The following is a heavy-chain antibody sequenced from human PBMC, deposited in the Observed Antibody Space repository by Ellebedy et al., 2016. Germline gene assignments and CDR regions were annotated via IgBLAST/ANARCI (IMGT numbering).Heavy chain of an antibody. D-gene: IGHD1-26*01. J-gene: IGHJ4*02. CDR2: ISIGATAT. Sequence: GGSLRLSCAASGSTFSDYSLSWVRQAPGKGLEWIAYISIGATATYYADSVRGRFTISRDDAKNSVYLQMNNLRVDDTAVYFCARWRGGSDNRWGQGSLVTVSS. CDR3: ARWRGGSDNR. V-gene: IGHV3-48*04. CDR1: GSTFSDYS.